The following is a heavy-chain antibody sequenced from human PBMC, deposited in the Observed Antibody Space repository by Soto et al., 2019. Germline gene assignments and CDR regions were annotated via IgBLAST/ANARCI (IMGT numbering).Heavy chain of an antibody. CDR2: IDGSGGIT. J-gene: IGHJ5*02. Sequence: WGSLRLSCAASGFTFFTTDIIWVRQSPWEGLEWVSTIDGSGGITYYADSVKGRFTISRDNSRNTVYLQMNSLRGDDTALYYCVKNSGWFNTWGQGALVTVSS. D-gene: IGHD3-10*01. CDR1: GFTFFTTD. CDR3: VKNSGWFNT. V-gene: IGHV3-23*01.